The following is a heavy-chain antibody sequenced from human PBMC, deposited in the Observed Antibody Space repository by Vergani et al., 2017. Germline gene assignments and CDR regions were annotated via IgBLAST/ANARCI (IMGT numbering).Heavy chain of an antibody. CDR2: ISAYNGNT. CDR1: GYTFTSYG. CDR3: ARDRYVVVVTAIGGGDAFDI. D-gene: IGHD2-21*02. J-gene: IGHJ3*02. V-gene: IGHV1-18*04. Sequence: QVQLVQSGAEVKKPGASVKVSCKASGYTFTSYGISWVRQAPGQGLEWMGWISAYNGNTNYAQKLQGRVTMTTDTSTSTAYMELRSLRSDDTAVYYCARDRYVVVVTAIGGGDAFDIWGQGTMVTVSS.